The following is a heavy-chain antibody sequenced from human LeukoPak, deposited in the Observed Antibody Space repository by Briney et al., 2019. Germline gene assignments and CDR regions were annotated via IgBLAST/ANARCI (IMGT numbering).Heavy chain of an antibody. V-gene: IGHV3-23*01. J-gene: IGHJ3*02. Sequence: GGSLRLSCAASGFTFSSYGMHWVRQAPGKGLEWVSAISGSGGSTYYADSVKGRFTISRDNSKNTLYLQMNSLRAEDTAVYYCAKDQEVVVVPAAIDAFDIWGQGTMVTVSS. D-gene: IGHD2-2*01. CDR1: GFTFSSYG. CDR3: AKDQEVVVVPAAIDAFDI. CDR2: ISGSGGST.